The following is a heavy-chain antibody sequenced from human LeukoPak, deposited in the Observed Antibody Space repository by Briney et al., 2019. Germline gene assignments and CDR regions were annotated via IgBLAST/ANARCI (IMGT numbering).Heavy chain of an antibody. V-gene: IGHV3-23*01. CDR1: GFTFSSYA. CDR3: ARERRGVAAAGRNDY. Sequence: PGESLSLSCAVSGFTFSSYAMSWVRQAPGKGLKWVSAISGTGGSTYYADSVRGRFTISRDNSKHILYLQMTIQSADDTVVYDCARERRGVAAAGRNDYWGQGTLVTVSS. D-gene: IGHD6-13*01. J-gene: IGHJ4*02. CDR2: ISGTGGST.